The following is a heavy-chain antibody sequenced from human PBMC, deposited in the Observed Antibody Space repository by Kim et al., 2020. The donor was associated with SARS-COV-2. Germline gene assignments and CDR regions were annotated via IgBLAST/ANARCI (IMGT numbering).Heavy chain of an antibody. D-gene: IGHD4-4*01. J-gene: IGHJ4*02. CDR2: I. V-gene: IGHV3-48*03. CDR3: ARGPNYSPFDY. Sequence: ISYADSVRGRFTISRDHDKTSLFLQMNSLRAEDTAVYYCARGPNYSPFDYWGQGTLVTVSS.